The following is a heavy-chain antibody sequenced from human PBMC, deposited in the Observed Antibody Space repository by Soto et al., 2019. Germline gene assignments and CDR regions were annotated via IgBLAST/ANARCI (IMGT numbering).Heavy chain of an antibody. Sequence: QVQLVQSGAEVKKPGASVKVSCKTSGYTFAAYYIHWIRQAPGQGLEWMGWINPTSGGTVYAQNFQDRVTMTRYTSISTAYMELRRLNSDDTAVYYCARDPDYGDYWGYVFDSWGQGTPVTVSS. J-gene: IGHJ4*02. V-gene: IGHV1-2*02. CDR2: INPTSGGT. CDR3: ARDPDYGDYWGYVFDS. CDR1: GYTFAAYY. D-gene: IGHD4-17*01.